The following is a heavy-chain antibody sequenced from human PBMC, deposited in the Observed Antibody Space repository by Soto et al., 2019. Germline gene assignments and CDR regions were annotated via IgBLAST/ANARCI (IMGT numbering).Heavy chain of an antibody. V-gene: IGHV1-3*01. CDR1: GYTSTCYA. CDR3: ARDHDYDSSGYAVH. D-gene: IGHD3-22*01. J-gene: IGHJ4*02. Sequence: ASVKVSCKASGYTSTCYAMHWVRPAPGQSLEWMGWLNAGNGNTKYSQKFQGRVTITRETSASTAYMELSSLRSEDTAVYYCARDHDYDSSGYAVHWGEGTLVTVSS. CDR2: LNAGNGNT.